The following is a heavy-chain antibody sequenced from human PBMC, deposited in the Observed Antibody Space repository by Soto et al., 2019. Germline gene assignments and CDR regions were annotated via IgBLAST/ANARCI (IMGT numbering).Heavy chain of an antibody. CDR1: GGTFSSYA. CDR3: AYPSGGIVSAVFGGYGMDV. V-gene: IGHV1-69*01. CDR2: IIPIFGTA. J-gene: IGHJ6*02. D-gene: IGHD6-13*01. Sequence: QVQLVQSGAEVKKPGSSVKVSCKASGGTFSSYAISWVRQAPGQGLEWMGGIIPIFGTANYAQKFQGRVTITAGETTSTAYMGLSRLRSDDTAVYYCAYPSGGIVSAVFGGYGMDVWGQGTTVTVSS.